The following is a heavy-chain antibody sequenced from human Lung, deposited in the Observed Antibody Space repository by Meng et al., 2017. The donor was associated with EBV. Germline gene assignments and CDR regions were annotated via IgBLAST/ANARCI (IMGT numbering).Heavy chain of an antibody. J-gene: IGHJ4*02. D-gene: IGHD3-10*01. V-gene: IGHV4-31*03. CDR1: GGSVISGGYY. CDR2: IYYTGSS. CDR3: ANAGRFGESLGDY. Sequence: QGQREGSGPGLGQPLQPLSLTCTVSGGSVISGGYYWSWIRQQPGKGPEWIGYIYYTGSSFYNPSLKSRVTISVDTSKNQFSLNLSSVTAADTAVYYCANAGRFGESLGDYWGQGILVTVSS.